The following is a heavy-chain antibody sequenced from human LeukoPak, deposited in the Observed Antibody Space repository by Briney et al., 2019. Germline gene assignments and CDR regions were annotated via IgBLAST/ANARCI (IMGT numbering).Heavy chain of an antibody. CDR2: IYTSGST. CDR3: AREQNDSSSSPFDY. V-gene: IGHV4-61*02. D-gene: IGHD6-6*01. Sequence: PSQTLSLTCTVSGGSISSGSYYWSWIRQPAGKGLEWIGRIYTSGSTNYNPSLKSRVTMTRDTSTSTVYMELSSLRSEDTAVYYCAREQNDSSSSPFDYWGQGTLVTVSS. J-gene: IGHJ4*02. CDR1: GGSISSGSYY.